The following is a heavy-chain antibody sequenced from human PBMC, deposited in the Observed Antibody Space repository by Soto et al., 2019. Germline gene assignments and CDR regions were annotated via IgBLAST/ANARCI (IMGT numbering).Heavy chain of an antibody. CDR1: GFTFNNYG. CDR3: ARRQIPPPTRGAANARGGMDV. Sequence: QVQLVESGGGVVQPGRSLRLSCVASGFTFNNYGMHWVRQAPGKGLEWVAVIWNDGSNNYYANSVKGRFTISRDNSKNTLYLQMSSLRAEDTAVYYCARRQIPPPTRGAANARGGMDVWGQGTTVTVSS. CDR2: IWNDGSNN. J-gene: IGHJ6*02. D-gene: IGHD6-13*01. V-gene: IGHV3-33*01.